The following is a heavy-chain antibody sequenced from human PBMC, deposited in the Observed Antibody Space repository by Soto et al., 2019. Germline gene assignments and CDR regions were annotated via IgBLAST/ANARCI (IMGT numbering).Heavy chain of an antibody. CDR2: IYYSGNP. V-gene: IGHV4-59*08. CDR1: GDSISSNY. D-gene: IGHD2-21*01. J-gene: IGHJ6*02. CDR3: ARNSPLLENDYYCMAV. Sequence: QVQLQESGPGLVPPSETLSLTCTVSGDSISSNYWSWIRQPPGKGLEWIGYIYYSGNPTYNPSFKSRVTTSVDRSKNQFSLRLSSLTAADTAVYYCARNSPLLENDYYCMAVWGQGTTVTVSS.